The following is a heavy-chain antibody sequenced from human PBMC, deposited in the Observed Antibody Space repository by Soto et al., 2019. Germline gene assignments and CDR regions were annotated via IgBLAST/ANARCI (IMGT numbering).Heavy chain of an antibody. Sequence: GGSLRLSCVGSGFTFSNYWMHWVRQAPGKGLEWLSHINTTGTSIYYADSVKGRFTIARDNVKSSLYLYMNSLRDEDTAVYYCARDRVGLDYWGQGTLVTVSS. CDR1: GFTFSNYW. D-gene: IGHD3-16*01. V-gene: IGHV3-48*02. CDR2: INTTGTSI. J-gene: IGHJ4*02. CDR3: ARDRVGLDY.